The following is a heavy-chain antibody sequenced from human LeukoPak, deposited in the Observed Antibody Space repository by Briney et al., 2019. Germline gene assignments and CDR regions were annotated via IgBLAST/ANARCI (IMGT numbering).Heavy chain of an antibody. Sequence: GGSLRLSCAASGFTFSSYGMHWVRQAPGKGLEWVAVISYDGSNKYYADSVKGRFTISRDNSKNTLYLQMNSLRAEDTAVYYCAKDLGWNGWANWFDPWGRGTLVTVSS. CDR3: AKDLGWNGWANWFDP. CDR1: GFTFSSYG. CDR2: ISYDGSNK. V-gene: IGHV3-30*18. J-gene: IGHJ5*02. D-gene: IGHD6-19*01.